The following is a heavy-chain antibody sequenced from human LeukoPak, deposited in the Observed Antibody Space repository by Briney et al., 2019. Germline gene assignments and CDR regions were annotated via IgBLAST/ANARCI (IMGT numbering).Heavy chain of an antibody. CDR2: ISYDGSNK. V-gene: IGHV3-30*18. CDR1: GFTFSSYG. Sequence: PGGCLRLSCAASGFTFSSYGMHWVRQAPGKGLEWGAVISYDGSNKYYADSVKGRFTISRDNSKNTLYLQMNSLRAEDTAVYYCAKEGPNYYGSGSYPLDYWGQGTLVTVSS. J-gene: IGHJ4*02. D-gene: IGHD3-10*01. CDR3: AKEGPNYYGSGSYPLDY.